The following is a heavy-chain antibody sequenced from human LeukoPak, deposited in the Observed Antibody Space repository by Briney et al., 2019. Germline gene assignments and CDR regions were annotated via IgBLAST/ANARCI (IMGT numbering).Heavy chain of an antibody. CDR1: GGSISISSYY. Sequence: SETLSLTCTVSGGSISISSYYWAWIRQPPGKGLEWIGTIYYTGNTYYNPSLKSRVSISVDTSKNQFSLNLSSVTAADTAVYYCARHVPAAPLVVYFDYWGRGTLVTVSS. D-gene: IGHD6-13*01. J-gene: IGHJ4*02. V-gene: IGHV4-39*01. CDR2: IYYTGNT. CDR3: ARHVPAAPLVVYFDY.